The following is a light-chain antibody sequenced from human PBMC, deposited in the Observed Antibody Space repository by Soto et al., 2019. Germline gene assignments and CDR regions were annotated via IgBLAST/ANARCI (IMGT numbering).Light chain of an antibody. V-gene: IGKV3-20*01. CDR1: QSVSTNS. CDR2: AAS. CDR3: QQYGRSPWT. Sequence: EIVLTQSPDTLSLSPGERATLSCRASQSVSTNSLAWYQQKPGQAPRPLIYAASSRATGTPDRFSGSGSGTEFTLIISRLEPEDFAVYYCQQYGRSPWTFGQGTKVEVK. J-gene: IGKJ1*01.